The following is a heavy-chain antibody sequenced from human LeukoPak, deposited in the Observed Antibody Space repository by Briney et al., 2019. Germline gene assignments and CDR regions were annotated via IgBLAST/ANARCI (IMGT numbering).Heavy chain of an antibody. D-gene: IGHD1-1*01. CDR3: ARHTTTTRGSLYYFDY. V-gene: IGHV4-38-2*01. J-gene: IGHJ4*02. CDR1: GYSISSGYY. Sequence: PSETLSLTCAVSGYSISSGYYWGWIRQPPGKGLEWIGTIYHSGNTYYNPSLKSRVTISVDTSKNQFSLKLSSVTAADTAVYYCARHTTTTRGSLYYFDYWGQGTLLTVSS. CDR2: IYHSGNT.